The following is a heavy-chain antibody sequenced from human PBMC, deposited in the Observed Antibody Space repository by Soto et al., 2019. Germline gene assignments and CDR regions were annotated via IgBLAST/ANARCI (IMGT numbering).Heavy chain of an antibody. CDR2: IKSKTDGGTT. D-gene: IGHD6-19*01. Sequence: PGGSLRLSCAASGFGFSSAWMNWVRQAPGKGLEWVGRIKSKTDGGTTDYAAPVKGRFTISRDDSKNTLFLQMNSLKTEDTAVYYCTTTRWEWLVSGVWWDYFDYWGQGTLVTVSS. J-gene: IGHJ4*02. CDR1: GFGFSSAW. V-gene: IGHV3-15*07. CDR3: TTTRWEWLVSGVWWDYFDY.